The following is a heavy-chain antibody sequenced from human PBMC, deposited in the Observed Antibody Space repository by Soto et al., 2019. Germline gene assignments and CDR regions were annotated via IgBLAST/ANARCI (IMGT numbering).Heavy chain of an antibody. V-gene: IGHV1-69*06. CDR3: ARDLPAVTTVTTYNWFDP. CDR1: GGTFSSYA. CDR2: IIPIFGTA. D-gene: IGHD4-17*01. J-gene: IGHJ5*02. Sequence: QVQLVQSGAEVQKPGSSVKVSCKASGGTFSSYAISWVRQAPGQGLEWMGGIIPIFGTANYAQKFQGRVTITADKSTSTAYMELSSLRSEDTAVYYCARDLPAVTTVTTYNWFDPWGQGTLVTVSS.